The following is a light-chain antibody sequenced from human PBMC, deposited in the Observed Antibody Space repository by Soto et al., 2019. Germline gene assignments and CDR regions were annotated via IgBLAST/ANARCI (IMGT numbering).Light chain of an antibody. CDR2: DVS. V-gene: IGLV2-14*03. J-gene: IGLJ3*02. Sequence: QSALTQPASVSGSPGQSITISFAGSNSDVGAYNYVSWYQQHPGKAPKLIIFDVSNRPSGVSDRFSASKSGNTASLTISGLQPEDEADYYCSSFTTSATLVFGGGTQLTVL. CDR3: SSFTTSATLV. CDR1: NSDVGAYNY.